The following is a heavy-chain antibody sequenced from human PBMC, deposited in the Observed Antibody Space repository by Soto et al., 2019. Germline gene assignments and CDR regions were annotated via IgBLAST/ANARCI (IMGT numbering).Heavy chain of an antibody. V-gene: IGHV4-4*07. CDR2: MYNSERT. J-gene: IGHJ4*02. CDR1: GGSIGGYY. Sequence: PSETLSLTCTVSGGSIGGYYWSWIRQPAGKGLEWIGRMYNSERTNYNPSLKSRVTMSMDTSKNQSSLRLTSVTAADTAVYFCAREPLAHSYFDLWGQGTLVTVSS. CDR3: AREPLAHSYFDL.